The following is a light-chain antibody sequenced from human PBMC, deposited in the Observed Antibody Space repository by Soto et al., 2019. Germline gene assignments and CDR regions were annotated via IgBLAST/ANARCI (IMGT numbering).Light chain of an antibody. CDR2: GAS. Sequence: DIVMTQSPGTLSFSLGERATLTCRASQSVSSSYLAWFQQKPGQAPRLLIYGASSRATGIPARFSGSGSRTDFTLTISGLEPEDFAVYYCQQYGNAPFTFGPGTKVDIK. J-gene: IGKJ3*01. CDR1: QSVSSSY. CDR3: QQYGNAPFT. V-gene: IGKV3-20*01.